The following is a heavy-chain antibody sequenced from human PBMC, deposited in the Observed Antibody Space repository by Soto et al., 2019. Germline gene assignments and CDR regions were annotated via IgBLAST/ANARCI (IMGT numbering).Heavy chain of an antibody. J-gene: IGHJ5*02. D-gene: IGHD3-22*01. Sequence: SETLSLTCTVSGGSISSYYWSWIRQPPGKGLEWIGYIYYSGSTNYNPSLKSRVTISVDTSKNQFSLKLSSVTAADTAVYYCARHLYYDSSGPPYEPWGQGTLVTVS. CDR1: GGSISSYY. V-gene: IGHV4-59*08. CDR2: IYYSGST. CDR3: ARHLYYDSSGPPYEP.